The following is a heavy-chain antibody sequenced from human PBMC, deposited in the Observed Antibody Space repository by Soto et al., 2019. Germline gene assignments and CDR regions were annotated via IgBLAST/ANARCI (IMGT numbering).Heavy chain of an antibody. Sequence: PGGSLRLSCAGSGFTFINTGMSWVRQAPGQGLEWVSAITGNGDTTYYADSVKGRFTISRDNSKSTLYLQMNSLRAEDTAVYYCAKLDGYFDYWGQGTLVTVSS. CDR2: ITGNGDTT. J-gene: IGHJ4*02. CDR3: AKLDGYFDY. V-gene: IGHV3-23*01. CDR1: GFTFINTG.